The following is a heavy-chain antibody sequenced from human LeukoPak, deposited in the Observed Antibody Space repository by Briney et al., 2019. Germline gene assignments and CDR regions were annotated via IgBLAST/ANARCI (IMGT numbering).Heavy chain of an antibody. D-gene: IGHD3/OR15-3a*01. CDR3: ARPTWTNYMDV. V-gene: IGHV3-48*03. J-gene: IGHJ6*03. CDR2: ISRSGSTI. Sequence: GGSLRLSCAASGFTFSTYAMNWVRQAPGKGLEWVSYISRSGSTIFYADSVKGRFTISRDNAKNSVSLQMNSLRAEDTAVYFCARPTWTNYMDVWGKGTAVTISS. CDR1: GFTFSTYA.